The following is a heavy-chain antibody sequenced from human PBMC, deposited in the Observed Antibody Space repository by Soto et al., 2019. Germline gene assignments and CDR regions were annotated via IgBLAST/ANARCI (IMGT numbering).Heavy chain of an antibody. D-gene: IGHD6-6*01. CDR3: AGPRWLVEGGGNYYYGMDV. J-gene: IGHJ6*02. CDR1: GGTFSSYA. CDR2: IIPIFGTA. V-gene: IGHV1-69*13. Sequence: GASVKVSCKASGGTFSSYAISWARQAPGQGLEWMGGIIPIFGTANYAQKFQGRVTITADESTSTAYMELSSLRSEDTAVYYCAGPRWLVEGGGNYYYGMDVWGQGTTVTVSS.